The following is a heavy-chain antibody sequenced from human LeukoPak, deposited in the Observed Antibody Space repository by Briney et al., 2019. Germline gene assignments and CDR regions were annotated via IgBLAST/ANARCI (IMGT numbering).Heavy chain of an antibody. CDR1: GYTFSSYY. J-gene: IGHJ4*02. CDR3: AREEGYCSGGSCYLFY. CDR2: INPSGGST. V-gene: IGHV1-46*01. D-gene: IGHD2-15*01. Sequence: GASVKASCKASGYTFSSYYIHWVRQAPGQGLEWMGIINPSGGSTNYAQKFQVRVTMTRDTSTSTVFMELSSLRSGDTAVYYCAREEGYCSGGSCYLFYWGQGTLVTVSS.